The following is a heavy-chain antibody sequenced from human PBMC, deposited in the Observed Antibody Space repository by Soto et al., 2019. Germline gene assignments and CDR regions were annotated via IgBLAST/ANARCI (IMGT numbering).Heavy chain of an antibody. CDR2: FNHSGDT. CDR3: ARHHVRGRTIAGAAEF. Sequence: QVQLQQRGAGRLQPSETLSLTCAVYGGSLSGYYWSWIRQPPGKALEWIGEFNHSGDTNYNPSLKSRVSISADTSKNQVFLNLSSVTAADTAMYYCARHHVRGRTIAGAAEFWGQGTLVAVSS. CDR1: GGSLSGYY. V-gene: IGHV4-34*01. D-gene: IGHD1-26*01. J-gene: IGHJ4*02.